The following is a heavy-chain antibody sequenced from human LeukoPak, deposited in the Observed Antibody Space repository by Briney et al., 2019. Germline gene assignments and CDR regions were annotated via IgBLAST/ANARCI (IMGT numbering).Heavy chain of an antibody. CDR3: ARLLDNDISGDPDTFDV. Sequence: KASETLPLTCTVSGGSLSGHYWSWIGQPPGKRLEWIGYVSYTGRTKYNPSLQSRVTISIDTSKSQFSLKLTSVTSADTAVYSCARLLDNDISGDPDTFDVWGQGTTVIVSS. CDR2: VSYTGRT. CDR1: GGSLSGHY. J-gene: IGHJ3*01. D-gene: IGHD3-22*01. V-gene: IGHV4-59*11.